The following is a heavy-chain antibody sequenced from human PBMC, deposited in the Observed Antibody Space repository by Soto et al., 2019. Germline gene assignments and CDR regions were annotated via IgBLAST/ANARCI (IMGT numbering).Heavy chain of an antibody. D-gene: IGHD6-19*01. Sequence: SVKVSCKASGGTFSSYAISWVRQAPGQGLEWMGGIIPIFGTANYAQKFQGRVTITADESTSTAYMELSSLRSEDAAVYYCARDTAVAASGWFDPWGQGTLVTVSS. CDR1: GGTFSSYA. V-gene: IGHV1-69*13. CDR2: IIPIFGTA. J-gene: IGHJ5*02. CDR3: ARDTAVAASGWFDP.